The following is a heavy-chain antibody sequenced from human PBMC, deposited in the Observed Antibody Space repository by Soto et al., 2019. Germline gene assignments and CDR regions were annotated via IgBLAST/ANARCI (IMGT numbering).Heavy chain of an antibody. V-gene: IGHV1-69*01. Sequence: QVDLVQSGAEVKKPGSSVTVSCKASGGTFSSYAINWVRQAPGQGLEWLGGIIPVLGAANYSPGFQGRITITADESTHTLYMQLSGLRSEDTAVYYCARDLEAMVRETAVDLDAWGQGTAVTVSS. J-gene: IGHJ6*02. D-gene: IGHD3-10*01. CDR3: ARDLEAMVRETAVDLDA. CDR1: GGTFSSYA. CDR2: IIPVLGAA.